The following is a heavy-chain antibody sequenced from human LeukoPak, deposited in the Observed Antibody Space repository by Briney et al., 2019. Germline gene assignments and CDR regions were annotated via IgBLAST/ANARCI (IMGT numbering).Heavy chain of an antibody. D-gene: IGHD3-22*01. CDR1: GFTFSDYY. Sequence: RAGGSLRLSCAASGFTFSDYYMSWIRQAPGKGLEWVSYISSSGSNIYYADSVKGRFTISRDNAKNSLYLQMNSLRAEDTAVYYCARDSRSSGYLGYWGQGTLVTVSS. J-gene: IGHJ4*02. CDR2: ISSSGSNI. CDR3: ARDSRSSGYLGY. V-gene: IGHV3-11*01.